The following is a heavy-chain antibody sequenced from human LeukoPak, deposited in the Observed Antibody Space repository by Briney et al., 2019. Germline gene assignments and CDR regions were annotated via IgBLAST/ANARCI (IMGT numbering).Heavy chain of an antibody. CDR1: GSTFSDYE. Sequence: GGSLRLSCAASGSTFSDYEMNWVRQAPGKGLEWVSYISSSGRRIYYADSVKGRFTISRDNAKNSLYLQMNSLRVDDTAIYYCARGPRDPTEYCSRGTCSPTYEVWGQGTLVTVSS. D-gene: IGHD2-15*01. CDR3: ARGPRDPTEYCSRGTCSPTYEV. CDR2: ISSSGRRI. V-gene: IGHV3-48*03. J-gene: IGHJ4*02.